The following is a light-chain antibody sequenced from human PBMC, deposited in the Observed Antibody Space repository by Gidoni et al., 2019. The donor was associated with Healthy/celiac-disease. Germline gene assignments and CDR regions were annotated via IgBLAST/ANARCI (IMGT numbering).Light chain of an antibody. J-gene: IGKJ2*01. Sequence: DIVMTQSPDSLAVSLGERATINCKSSQSVLYSSNNKNYLAWYQQKPGQPPKLLIYWASTRESGVPDRFSGSGSGTDFTLTISSLQAGDVAVYYCQQYYSPYTFGQGTKLEIK. CDR2: WAS. CDR1: QSVLYSSNNKNY. V-gene: IGKV4-1*01. CDR3: QQYYSPYT.